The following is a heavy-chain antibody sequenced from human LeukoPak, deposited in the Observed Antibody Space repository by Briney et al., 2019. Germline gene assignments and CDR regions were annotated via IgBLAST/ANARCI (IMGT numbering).Heavy chain of an antibody. J-gene: IGHJ4*02. D-gene: IGHD4-17*01. CDR3: ARGGAMTTVTTY. Sequence: GGSLRLSCAASGFTFSSYAMSWVRQAPGKGLEWVSAISGSGGSTYYADSVKGRFTISRDNAKNSLYLQMTSLRVEDTAVYYCARGGAMTTVTTYWGQGTLVTVSS. CDR2: ISGSGGST. V-gene: IGHV3-23*01. CDR1: GFTFSSYA.